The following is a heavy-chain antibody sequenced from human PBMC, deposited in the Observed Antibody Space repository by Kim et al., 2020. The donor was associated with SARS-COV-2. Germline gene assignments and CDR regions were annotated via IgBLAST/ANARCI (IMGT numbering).Heavy chain of an antibody. Sequence: GGSLRLSCAASGFTFSSYGMHWVRQAPGKGLELVAVISYDGSNKYYADSVKGRFTISRDNSKNTLYLQMNSLRAEDTAVYYCAKPLAAAGYYFDYWGQGTLVTVSS. D-gene: IGHD6-13*01. CDR1: GFTFSSYG. J-gene: IGHJ4*02. V-gene: IGHV3-30*18. CDR3: AKPLAAAGYYFDY. CDR2: ISYDGSNK.